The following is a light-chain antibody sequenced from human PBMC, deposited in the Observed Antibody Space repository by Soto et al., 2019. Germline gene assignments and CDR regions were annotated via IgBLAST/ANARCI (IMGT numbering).Light chain of an antibody. J-gene: IGLJ1*01. CDR3: SSYTSSSTYV. V-gene: IGLV2-14*03. CDR2: DVS. CDR1: SSDVGGYNY. Sequence: HSVLTQPASLSVFPGQSITISCTGNSSDVGGYNYVSWYQQHPGKAPKLMIYDVSNRPSGVSNRFSGSKSGNTASLTISGLQAEDEADYYCSSYTSSSTYVFGTGTKVTVL.